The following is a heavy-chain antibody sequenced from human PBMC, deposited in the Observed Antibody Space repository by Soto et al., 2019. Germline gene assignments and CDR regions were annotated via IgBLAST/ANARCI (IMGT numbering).Heavy chain of an antibody. Sequence: GGSLRLSCAAVGFTVDSFSINWVRQAPGKGLEWVAAITGRGDNTHYEESVKGRFTISRDDSKDTLHLQMNTLRVDDTAIYYCSLGKTYYWDYWGQGIQVTVSS. CDR2: ITGRGDNT. CDR3: SLGKTYYWDY. CDR1: GFTVDSFS. V-gene: IGHV3-23*01. J-gene: IGHJ4*02.